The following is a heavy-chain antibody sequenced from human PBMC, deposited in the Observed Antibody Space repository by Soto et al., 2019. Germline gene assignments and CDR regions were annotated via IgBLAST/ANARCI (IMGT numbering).Heavy chain of an antibody. CDR1: GFTFSSYA. Sequence: EVQLLESGGGLVQPGGSLRLSCAASGFTFSSYAMSWVRQAPGKGLEWVSAISGSGGSTYYADSVKGRFTISRDNSKNTLYLQMNSLRTEDTAVYYCAKDGTMIVVVNLDYWGQGTLVTVSS. CDR3: AKDGTMIVVVNLDY. J-gene: IGHJ4*02. D-gene: IGHD3-22*01. V-gene: IGHV3-23*01. CDR2: ISGSGGST.